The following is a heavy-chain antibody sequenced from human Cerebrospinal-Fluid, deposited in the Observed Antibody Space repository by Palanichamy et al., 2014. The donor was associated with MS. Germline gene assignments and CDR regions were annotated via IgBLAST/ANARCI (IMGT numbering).Heavy chain of an antibody. Sequence: QVQLVEVWGRRGPEPGGSLRLSCAASGSAFSASGMHWVRQTPGKGLEWVACLQFDANYKYYTHSVKGRFTISRDNSRNTIYLQMNSLTDEDTGVYYCAKDRSRKGGLPRDWYFDLWGRGTLVTVSS. CDR1: GSAFSASG. D-gene: IGHD6-13*01. J-gene: IGHJ2*01. V-gene: IGHV3-30*02. CDR3: AKDRSRKGGLPRDWYFDL. CDR2: LQFDANYK.